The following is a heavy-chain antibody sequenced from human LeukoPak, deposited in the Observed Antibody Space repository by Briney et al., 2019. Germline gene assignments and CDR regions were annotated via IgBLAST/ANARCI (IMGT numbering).Heavy chain of an antibody. D-gene: IGHD2-15*01. CDR1: GYKFTSYW. J-gene: IGHJ4*02. CDR2: IYPGDSDT. Sequence: GESLKISCKGSGYKFTSYWIGWVRQMPGKGLEWMGIIYPGDSDTRYSPSFQGQVTTSADKSISTAYLQRSSLKASDTAMYYCARQYCSGAGCYDVLDYWGQGTLVTVSS. V-gene: IGHV5-51*01. CDR3: ARQYCSGAGCYDVLDY.